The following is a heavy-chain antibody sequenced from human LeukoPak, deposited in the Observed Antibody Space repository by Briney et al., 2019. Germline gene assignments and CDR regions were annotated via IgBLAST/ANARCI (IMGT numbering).Heavy chain of an antibody. V-gene: IGHV3-23*01. D-gene: IGHD1-26*01. CDR1: GFTFSTYW. J-gene: IGHJ6*02. CDR2: ISGSGGST. Sequence: GGSLRLSCAASGFTFSTYWMSWVRQAPGKGLEWVSAISGSGGSTYYADSVKGRFTISRDNSKNTLYLQMNSLRAEDTAVYYCAKDGRKPTYYYYGMDVWGQGTTVTVSS. CDR3: AKDGRKPTYYYYGMDV.